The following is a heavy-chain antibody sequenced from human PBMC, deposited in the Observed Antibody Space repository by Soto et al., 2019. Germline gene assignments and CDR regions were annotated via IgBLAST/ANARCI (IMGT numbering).Heavy chain of an antibody. CDR1: GYAFTSYG. CDR3: ARRTSFYDDSSRYYSFDH. D-gene: IGHD3-22*01. Sequence: ASVKVSCKASGYAFTSYGITWVRQAPGQGLEWMGWISVYNGNTNYAQILQGRVTMTTDTSTSTAYMELRSLRSDDTAVYYCARRTSFYDDSSRYYSFDHWGQGTLVTVSS. J-gene: IGHJ4*02. CDR2: ISVYNGNT. V-gene: IGHV1-18*04.